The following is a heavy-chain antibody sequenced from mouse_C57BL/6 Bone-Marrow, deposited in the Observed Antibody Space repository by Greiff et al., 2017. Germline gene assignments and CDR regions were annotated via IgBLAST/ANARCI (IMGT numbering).Heavy chain of an antibody. CDR1: GYAFTNYL. Sequence: QVQLQQSGAELVRPGTSVKVSCKASGYAFTNYLIEWVKQRPGQGLEWIGVINPGSGGTNYNEKFKGKATLTAYKSSSTAYMQLSSLTSEDSAVYCCARFYYYGSSLFDYWGQGTTLTVSS. CDR2: INPGSGGT. V-gene: IGHV1-54*01. D-gene: IGHD1-1*01. CDR3: ARFYYYGSSLFDY. J-gene: IGHJ2*01.